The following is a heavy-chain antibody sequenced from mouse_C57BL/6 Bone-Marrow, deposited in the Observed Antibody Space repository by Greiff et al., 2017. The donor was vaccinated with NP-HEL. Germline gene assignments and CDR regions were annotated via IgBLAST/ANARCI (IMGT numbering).Heavy chain of an antibody. Sequence: QVQLQQPGAELVKPGASVKMSCKASGYTFTSYWITWVKQRPGQGLEWIGDIYPGSGSTNYNEKFKSKATFTADTSSNTAYMQLSSLTTEDSAIYYCAREGVTTRGGFAYWGQGTLVTVSA. D-gene: IGHD2-2*01. CDR1: GYTFTSYW. CDR2: IYPGSGST. V-gene: IGHV1-55*01. CDR3: AREGVTTRGGFAY. J-gene: IGHJ3*01.